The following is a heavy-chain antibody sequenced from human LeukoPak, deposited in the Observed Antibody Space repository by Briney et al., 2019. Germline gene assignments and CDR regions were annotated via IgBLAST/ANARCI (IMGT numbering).Heavy chain of an antibody. J-gene: IGHJ4*02. V-gene: IGHV4-34*01. Sequence: SETLSPTCALYGGSFNDYYWSWIRQPPGKGLEWIGEINHSGSTSYNPSLKSRVTISVDTSKNQFSLKVSSVTAADTAVYYCASLHQVRGLTVFDYWGQGALVTVSS. CDR2: INHSGST. CDR3: ASLHQVRGLTVFDY. CDR1: GGSFNDYY. D-gene: IGHD3-10*01.